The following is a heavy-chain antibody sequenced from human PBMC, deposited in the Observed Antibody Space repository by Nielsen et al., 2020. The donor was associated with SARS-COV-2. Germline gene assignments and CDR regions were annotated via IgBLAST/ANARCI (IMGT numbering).Heavy chain of an antibody. CDR2: ISSDGTKT. D-gene: IGHD3-22*01. CDR3: ARLWDDGYYFDTGPYDY. J-gene: IGHJ4*02. CDR1: GFTLSRYW. Sequence: GGSLKISCAASGFTLSRYWMNWVRQVPGKGLAWVSRISSDGTKTTYADSVKGRFTISRDNAKNTLYLQMNSLRAEDTAVYYCARLWDDGYYFDTGPYDYWGQGTLVTVSS. V-gene: IGHV3-74*03.